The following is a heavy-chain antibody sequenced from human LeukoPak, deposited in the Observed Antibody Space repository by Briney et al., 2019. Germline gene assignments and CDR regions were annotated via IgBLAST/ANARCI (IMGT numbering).Heavy chain of an antibody. D-gene: IGHD3-16*01. J-gene: IGHJ3*02. CDR2: INSDGSST. V-gene: IGHV3-74*01. Sequence: GGSLRLSCAASGFTFSSYWMHWVRQAPGKGLVWVSRINSDGSSTSYADSVKGRFTISRDNAKNALYVQMNGVRAEDTAVYYCARGGFGRPNAFDIWGQGTMVTVSS. CDR3: ARGGFGRPNAFDI. CDR1: GFTFSSYW.